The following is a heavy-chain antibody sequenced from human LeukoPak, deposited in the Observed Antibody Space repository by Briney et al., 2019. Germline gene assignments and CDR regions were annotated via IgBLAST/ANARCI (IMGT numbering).Heavy chain of an antibody. Sequence: PGGSLRLSCAASGLSVSSSYINWVRQAPGKGLGWVAIIHIDGTTYYADSLRGRFTISRDFSRSTVSLQTNSLRAEDTAVYYCARNRNWYFDLWGRGTLVTVSS. CDR1: GLSVSSSY. J-gene: IGHJ2*01. CDR2: IHIDGTT. CDR3: ARNRNWYFDL. V-gene: IGHV3-66*01.